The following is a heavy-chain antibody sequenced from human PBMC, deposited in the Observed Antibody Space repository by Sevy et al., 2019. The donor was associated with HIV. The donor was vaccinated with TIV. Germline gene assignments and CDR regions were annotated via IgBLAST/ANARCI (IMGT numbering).Heavy chain of an antibody. V-gene: IGHV3-23*01. CDR1: GFTFSSYA. Sequence: GGSLRLSCAASGFTFSSYAMSWVRQAPGKGLEWVSAISGSGGSTYYADSVKGRFTISRDNSKNTLYLQMNSLRADDTAVYYCAKGPFYYYDSSGYYEGLDYWGQGTLVTVSS. CDR2: ISGSGGST. J-gene: IGHJ4*02. D-gene: IGHD3-22*01. CDR3: AKGPFYYYDSSGYYEGLDY.